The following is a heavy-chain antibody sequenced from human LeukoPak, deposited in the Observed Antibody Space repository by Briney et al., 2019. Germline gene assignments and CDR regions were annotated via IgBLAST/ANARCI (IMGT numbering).Heavy chain of an antibody. CDR3: ARGPGSYRSWSDY. CDR1: GFIFSDYD. Sequence: GGSLRLSCAASGFIFSDYDMHWVRQAPGKGLEWVAFMHYDRRTKYYADSVKGRFTISRDNSKNALYLQMNSLRAEDTAVYYCARGPGSYRSWSDYWGQGTLVTVSS. CDR2: MHYDRRTK. V-gene: IGHV3-30*02. J-gene: IGHJ4*02. D-gene: IGHD3-16*02.